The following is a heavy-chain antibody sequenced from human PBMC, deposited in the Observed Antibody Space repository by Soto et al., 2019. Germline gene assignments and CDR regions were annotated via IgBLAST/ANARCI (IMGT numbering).Heavy chain of an antibody. Sequence: QVQLVQSGAEVKEPGASVTVSCRASGDRFTDYYMHWVRQAPGQGLEWMGWINPNSGVTKYAQKIQGWVTMTSDTSIRTVYMQLSRLGFDDTAIYYCARESGGATATLDYYYFYMDVWGTGTTVTVSS. D-gene: IGHD5-12*01. V-gene: IGHV1-2*04. J-gene: IGHJ6*03. CDR3: ARESGGATATLDYYYFYMDV. CDR2: INPNSGVT. CDR1: GDRFTDYY.